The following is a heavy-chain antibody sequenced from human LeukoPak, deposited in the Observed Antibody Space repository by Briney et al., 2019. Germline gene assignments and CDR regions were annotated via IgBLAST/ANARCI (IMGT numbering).Heavy chain of an antibody. CDR3: AKGRGITIFGVVIH. CDR1: GFTFDDYA. J-gene: IGHJ4*02. V-gene: IGHV3-9*03. D-gene: IGHD3-3*01. CDR2: ISWNSGSI. Sequence: GGSLRLSCAASGFTFDDYAMHWVWQAPGKGLEWVSGISWNSGSIGYADSVKGRFTISRDNAKNSLYLQMNSLRAEDMALYYCAKGRGITIFGVVIHWGQGTLVTVSS.